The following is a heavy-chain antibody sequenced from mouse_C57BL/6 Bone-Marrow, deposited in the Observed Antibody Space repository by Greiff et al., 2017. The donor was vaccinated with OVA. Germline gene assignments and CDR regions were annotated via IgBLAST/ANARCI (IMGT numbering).Heavy chain of an antibody. V-gene: IGHV2-9*01. Sequence: VQLQESGPGLVAPSQSLSITCTVSGFSLTSYGVDWVRQPSGKGLEWLGVIWGGGSTNYNSALMSRLSISKDNSKSQVFLKMNSLQTDDTAMYYCAILLREFAYWGQGTLVTVSA. CDR2: IWGGGST. J-gene: IGHJ3*01. CDR1: GFSLTSYG. D-gene: IGHD1-1*01. CDR3: AILLREFAY.